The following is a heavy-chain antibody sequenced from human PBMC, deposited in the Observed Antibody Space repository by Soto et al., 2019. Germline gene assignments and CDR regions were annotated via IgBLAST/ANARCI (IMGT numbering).Heavy chain of an antibody. CDR1: EFTFDDYA. V-gene: IGHV3-9*01. D-gene: IGHD3-10*01. Sequence: GGSLSLSCAASEFTFDDYAMHWVRQAPGKGLGWVSGVNWNSGRIGYADSVKGRFTISRDNAKTSLYLQMNSLRAEDTALYYCAKDRGSGSYAANYYYYGMDVWGQGTTVTVSS. CDR3: AKDRGSGSYAANYYYYGMDV. J-gene: IGHJ6*02. CDR2: VNWNSGRI.